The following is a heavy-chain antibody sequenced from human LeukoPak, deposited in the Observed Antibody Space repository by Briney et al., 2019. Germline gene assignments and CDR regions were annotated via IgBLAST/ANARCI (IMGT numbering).Heavy chain of an antibody. D-gene: IGHD3-10*01. CDR2: IKSKTDDETP. J-gene: IGHJ5*02. CDR1: GFTLSNAW. Sequence: NPGGSLRLSCAASGFTLSNAWMSWVRQAPGKGLEWVGRIKSKTDDETPAYAAPVKGRFTISRDDSKNTLYLQMNSLKTEDTAVYYCTLVPGAGWFDPWGQGTLVTVSS. V-gene: IGHV3-15*01. CDR3: TLVPGAGWFDP.